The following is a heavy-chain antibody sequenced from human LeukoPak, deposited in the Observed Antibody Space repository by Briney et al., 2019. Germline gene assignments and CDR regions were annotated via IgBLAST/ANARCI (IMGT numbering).Heavy chain of an antibody. D-gene: IGHD2-21*02. CDR1: EFTFGSYW. J-gene: IGHJ3*01. CDR2: INQDGRKE. CDR3: ARDSSPYCGDDCYFDAFDL. V-gene: IGHV3-7*03. Sequence: PGGSLRLSCVAFEFTFGSYWMTWVRQAPGKGLEWVANINQDGRKEHYVDSMKGRFTISRDNAKNFLYLQMNSLRAEDTAVYYCARDSSPYCGDDCYFDAFDLWGQGTMVTVSS.